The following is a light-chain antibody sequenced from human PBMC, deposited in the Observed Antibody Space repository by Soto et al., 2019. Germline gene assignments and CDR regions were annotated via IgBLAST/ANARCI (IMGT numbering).Light chain of an antibody. V-gene: IGKV3-20*01. CDR1: QSVSSSY. Sequence: EIVLTQSPGTLSLSPGERATLSCRASQSVSSSYLAWYQQKPGQAPRLLIYGASSRATGIPDRFSGSGSGTDLTLTINRLEPEDFAVYYCQQYGSSPLTFGPGTKVEIK. CDR3: QQYGSSPLT. CDR2: GAS. J-gene: IGKJ3*01.